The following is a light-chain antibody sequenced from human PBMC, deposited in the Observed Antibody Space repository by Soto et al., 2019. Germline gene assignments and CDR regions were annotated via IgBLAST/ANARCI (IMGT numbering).Light chain of an antibody. J-gene: IGKJ1*01. CDR3: QQYYSTPTWT. V-gene: IGKV4-1*01. Sequence: DIVMTQSPDSLTVSLGERATINCKSSQSVLYRSNNKNYLAWYQQKPGQPPKLLIYWASTRESGVPDRFSGGGSGTDFTLTISSLQAEDVAVYYCQQYYSTPTWTFGQGTKVEIK. CDR2: WAS. CDR1: QSVLYRSNNKNY.